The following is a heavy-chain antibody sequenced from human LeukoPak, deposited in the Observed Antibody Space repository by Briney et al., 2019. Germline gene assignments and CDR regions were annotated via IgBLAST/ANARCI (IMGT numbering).Heavy chain of an antibody. Sequence: PGGSLRLSCAASGFAFRSYGMTWVRQAPGKGLEWVSAISDDASKTYYADSVKGRFTISRDNAKNSLYLQMNSLRAEDTAVYYCARDAVSYYYDSSGYLGVWGQGTLVTVSS. V-gene: IGHV3-21*04. D-gene: IGHD3-22*01. J-gene: IGHJ4*02. CDR2: ISDDASKT. CDR1: GFAFRSYG. CDR3: ARDAVSYYYDSSGYLGV.